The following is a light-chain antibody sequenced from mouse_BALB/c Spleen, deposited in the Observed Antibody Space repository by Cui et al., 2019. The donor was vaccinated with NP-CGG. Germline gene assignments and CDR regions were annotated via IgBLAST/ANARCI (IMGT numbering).Light chain of an antibody. J-gene: IGLJ1*01. CDR1: NGAVTTSNY. CDR3: ALWYSNHWV. CDR2: GTN. V-gene: IGLV1*01. Sequence: QAVVTQDSALTTSSGETVTLTCRSSNGAVTTSNYANWVQEQPDHLFTGLIGGTNNRPPGVPARFSGSLIGDKAALTITGAQTEDEAIYFCALWYSNHWVFGGGTKLTVL.